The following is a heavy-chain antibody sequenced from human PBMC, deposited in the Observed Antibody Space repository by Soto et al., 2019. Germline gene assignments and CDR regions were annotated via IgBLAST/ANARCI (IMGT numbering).Heavy chain of an antibody. J-gene: IGHJ4*02. CDR1: GGTFSSYA. CDR3: ARDRTPSVTIFGVAFDY. V-gene: IGHV1-69*13. Sequence: ASVKVSCKASGGTFSSYAISWVRQAPGQGLEWMGGIIPIFGTANYAQKFQGRVTITADESTSTAYMELSSLRSEDTAVYYCARDRTPSVTIFGVAFDYWGQGTPVTVS. CDR2: IIPIFGTA. D-gene: IGHD3-3*01.